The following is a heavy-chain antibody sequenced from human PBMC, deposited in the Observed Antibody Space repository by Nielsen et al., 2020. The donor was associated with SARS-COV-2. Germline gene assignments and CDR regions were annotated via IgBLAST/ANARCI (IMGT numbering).Heavy chain of an antibody. J-gene: IGHJ6*02. Sequence: GESLKISCAASGFTFSDYYMSWIRQAPGKGLEWVSYISSSGSTIYYADSVKGRFTISRDNSKNTLYLQMNSLRAEDTAVYYCAREAYSYGTYYYYGMDVWGQGTTVTVSS. D-gene: IGHD5-18*01. CDR2: ISSSGSTI. CDR1: GFTFSDYY. CDR3: AREAYSYGTYYYYGMDV. V-gene: IGHV3-11*01.